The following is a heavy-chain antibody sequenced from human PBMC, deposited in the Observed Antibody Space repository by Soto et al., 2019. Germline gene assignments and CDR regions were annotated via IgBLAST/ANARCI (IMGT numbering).Heavy chain of an antibody. CDR2: ISGGGETT. CDR1: GFTFSSYA. D-gene: IGHD3-22*01. V-gene: IGHV3-23*01. Sequence: PGGSLRLSCAASGFTFSSYAMWWVRQAPGKGLECVSAISGGGETTYYADSVKGRFTISRDNSKNSLYLQMNSLRAEDTAVYYCARVSSGLYYYDSSGSKAASWYFDLWGRGTLVTVSS. CDR3: ARVSSGLYYYDSSGSKAASWYFDL. J-gene: IGHJ2*01.